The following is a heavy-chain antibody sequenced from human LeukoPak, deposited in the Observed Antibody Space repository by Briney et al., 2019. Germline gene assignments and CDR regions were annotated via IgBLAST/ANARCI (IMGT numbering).Heavy chain of an antibody. Sequence: GGSLRLSCAASGFTFSDSYMTWIRQAPGKGLELLSYISGSASDVNYIDSVSGRFTISRDNAKNSLYLHMNSLTVEDTAVYYCSRDPRNNDYWGQGTLVTVSS. CDR2: ISGSASDV. CDR3: SRDPRNNDY. J-gene: IGHJ4*02. CDR1: GFTFSDSY. V-gene: IGHV3-11*01.